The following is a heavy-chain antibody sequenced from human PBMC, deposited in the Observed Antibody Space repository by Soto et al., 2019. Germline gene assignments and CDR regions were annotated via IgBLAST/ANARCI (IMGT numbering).Heavy chain of an antibody. D-gene: IGHD6-25*01. J-gene: IGHJ5*02. CDR2: ISYDGSNK. V-gene: IGHV3-30*18. Sequence: QVQLVESGGGVVQPGRSLRLSCAASGFTFSSYGMHWVRQAPGKGLEWVAVISYDGSNKYYADSVKGRFTISRDNSKNTLYLQMNSLRAEDTAVYYCAKACGYGRTGWFDPWGQGTLVTVSS. CDR1: GFTFSSYG. CDR3: AKACGYGRTGWFDP.